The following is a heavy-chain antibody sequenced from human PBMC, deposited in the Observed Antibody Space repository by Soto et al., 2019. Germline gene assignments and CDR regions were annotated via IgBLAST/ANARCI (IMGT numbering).Heavy chain of an antibody. Sequence: ASGKVSCKASGYTLTTYHINRVPQAPGQGLERLAPTDPNSGSTGYAQNFHGRITMTRNTSRNTAHTELSSLQSEDTAVYYCARERKFDFWRKGLDVWGQGTTVTVSS. V-gene: IGHV1-8*01. D-gene: IGHD3-3*01. J-gene: IGHJ6*02. CDR1: GYTLTTYH. CDR2: TDPNSGST. CDR3: ARERKFDFWRKGLDV.